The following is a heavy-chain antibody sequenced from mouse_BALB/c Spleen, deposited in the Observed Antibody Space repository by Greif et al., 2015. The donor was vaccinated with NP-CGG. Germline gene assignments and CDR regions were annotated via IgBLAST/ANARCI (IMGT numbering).Heavy chain of an antibody. Sequence: VQLVESGPGLVAPSQSLSITCTVSGFSLTSYGVHWVRQPPGKGLEWLGVIWAGGSTNYNSALMSRLSISKDNSKSQVFLKMNSLQTDDTAMYYCARGLITYYAMDYWGQGTSVTVSS. D-gene: IGHD2-4*01. CDR1: GFSLTSYG. CDR3: ARGLITYYAMDY. J-gene: IGHJ4*01. CDR2: IWAGGST. V-gene: IGHV2-9*02.